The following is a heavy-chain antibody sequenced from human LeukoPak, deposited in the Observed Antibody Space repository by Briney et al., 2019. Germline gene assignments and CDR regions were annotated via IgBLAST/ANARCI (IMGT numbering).Heavy chain of an antibody. CDR2: ISGSGGST. CDR3: ARGGYYDSSGYYPTGVDY. CDR1: GFTFSSYA. Sequence: GGSLRLSCAASGFTFSSYAMSWVRQAPGKGLEWVSAISGSGGSTYYADSVKGRFTISRDNSKNTLYLQMNSLRAEDTAVYYCARGGYYDSSGYYPTGVDYWGQGTLVTVSS. D-gene: IGHD3-22*01. J-gene: IGHJ4*02. V-gene: IGHV3-23*01.